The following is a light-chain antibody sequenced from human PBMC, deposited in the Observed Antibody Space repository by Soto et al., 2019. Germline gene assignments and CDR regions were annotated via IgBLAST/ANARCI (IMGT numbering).Light chain of an antibody. CDR1: QSISSW. Sequence: DLQMTQSPSTLSASVGDRVTITCRASQSISSWLAWYQQKPGKAPKLLIYDASSLESGVPSMFSCSGSGTEFTLTISSLQPDDFATYYCQQYNIYSPFTVGRGAKVDIK. CDR3: QQYNIYSPFT. J-gene: IGKJ3*01. CDR2: DAS. V-gene: IGKV1-5*01.